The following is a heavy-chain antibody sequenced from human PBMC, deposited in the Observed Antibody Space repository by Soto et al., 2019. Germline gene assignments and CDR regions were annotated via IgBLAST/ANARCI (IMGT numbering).Heavy chain of an antibody. V-gene: IGHV3-11*01. CDR2: ISSSGSTI. CDR3: ARAPYYDFWSDLYYFDY. Sequence: GGSLRLSCAASGFTFSDYYMSWIRQAPGKGLEWVSYISSSGSTIYYADSVKGRFTISRDNAKNSLYLQMNSLRAEDTAVYYCARAPYYDFWSDLYYFDYWGQGTLVTVSS. CDR1: GFTFSDYY. J-gene: IGHJ4*02. D-gene: IGHD3-3*01.